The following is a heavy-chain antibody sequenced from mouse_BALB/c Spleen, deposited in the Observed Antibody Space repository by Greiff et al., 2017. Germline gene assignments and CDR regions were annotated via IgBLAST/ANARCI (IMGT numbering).Heavy chain of an antibody. CDR3: TRVVYGYEGYWYFDV. Sequence: EVQLQQSGTVLARPGASVKMSCKASGYTFTSYWMHWVKQRPGQGLEWIGAIYPGNSDTSYNQKFKGKAKLTAVTSTSTAYMELSSLTNEDSAVYYCTRVVYGYEGYWYFDVWGAGTTVTVSS. J-gene: IGHJ1*01. CDR1: GYTFTSYW. D-gene: IGHD2-2*01. V-gene: IGHV1-5*01. CDR2: IYPGNSDT.